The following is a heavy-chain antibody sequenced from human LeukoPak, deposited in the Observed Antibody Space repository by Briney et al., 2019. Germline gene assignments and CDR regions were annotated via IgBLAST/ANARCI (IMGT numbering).Heavy chain of an antibody. J-gene: IGHJ3*02. CDR1: GFTFSSYW. V-gene: IGHV3-48*01. Sequence: GGSLRLSCAASGFTFSSYWMHWVRQAPGKGLEWVSYISSSSTSIYYADSVKGRFTISRDNAKNSLYLQMNSLRAEDTAVYYCARDWNHWNSTTRDAAFYILGQGTMVIVSS. D-gene: IGHD1-7*01. CDR3: ARDWNHWNSTTRDAAFYI. CDR2: ISSSSTSI.